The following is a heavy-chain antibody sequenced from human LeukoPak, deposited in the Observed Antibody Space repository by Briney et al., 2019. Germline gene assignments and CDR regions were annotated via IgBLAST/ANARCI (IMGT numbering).Heavy chain of an antibody. J-gene: IGHJ4*02. CDR1: GYTFTSNG. Sequence: VASVKVSCKASGYTFTSNGISWVRQAPAQGLEWMGWICAYNGNTNYAQKLHGRVTMTTDTSTSTAYMELRSLRSDYTAVYYCARDLSGTYYDILTGYYPHDYWGQGTLVTVSS. V-gene: IGHV1-18*01. CDR3: ARDLSGTYYDILTGYYPHDY. CDR2: ICAYNGNT. D-gene: IGHD3-9*01.